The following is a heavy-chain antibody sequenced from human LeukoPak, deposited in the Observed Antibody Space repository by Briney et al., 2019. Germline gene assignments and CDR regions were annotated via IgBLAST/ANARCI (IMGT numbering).Heavy chain of an antibody. V-gene: IGHV1-8*01. CDR2: ISGYNGGT. CDR1: GYNFKTHA. CDR3: ARSCGVAADKCYYYYGMDV. Sequence: ASVKVSCQASGYNFKTHAFSWVRQVLGQGLEWMGWISGYNGGTAYAQKFQGRVTMTRNTSISTAYMELSSLRSEDTAVYYCARSCGVAADKCYYYYGMDVWGQGTTVTVSS. J-gene: IGHJ6*02. D-gene: IGHD2-15*01.